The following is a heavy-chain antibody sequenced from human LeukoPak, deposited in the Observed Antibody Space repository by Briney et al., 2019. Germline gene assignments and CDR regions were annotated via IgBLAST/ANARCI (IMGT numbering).Heavy chain of an antibody. J-gene: IGHJ4*02. CDR3: ARDAMTAMNFDY. CDR2: IYRDDTP. D-gene: IGHD2-21*02. CDR1: GFTVSSNY. Sequence: GGSLRLSCAASGFTVSSNYMSWVRQAPGKGLEWVSVIYRDDTPYYADSVKGRFTISRDNSKNTLYLQMNSLRAEDTAVYYCARDAMTAMNFDYWGQGTLVTASS. V-gene: IGHV3-53*01.